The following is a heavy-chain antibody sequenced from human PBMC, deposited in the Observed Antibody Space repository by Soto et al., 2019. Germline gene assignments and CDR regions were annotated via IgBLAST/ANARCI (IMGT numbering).Heavy chain of an antibody. D-gene: IGHD2-15*01. CDR3: AGGYCSGGSCYSLRRSNWFDP. V-gene: IGHV1-69*06. CDR2: IIPIFGTA. CDR1: GGTFSSYA. Sequence: AAVKVSCKASGGTFSSYAIIWVRQAPGQGLEWMGGIIPIFGTANYAQKFQGRVTITADKSTSTAYMELSSLRSEDTAVYYCAGGYCSGGSCYSLRRSNWFDPWGQGTLVTVSS. J-gene: IGHJ5*02.